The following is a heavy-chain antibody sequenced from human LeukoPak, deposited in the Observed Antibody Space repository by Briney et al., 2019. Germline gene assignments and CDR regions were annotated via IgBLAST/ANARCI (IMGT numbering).Heavy chain of an antibody. V-gene: IGHV3-21*01. CDR3: ARVRKSGAFDI. D-gene: IGHD1-14*01. Sequence: GGSLRLSCAASGFTFSSYSMNWVRQAPGKGLEWVSSISSSSSYIYYADSVKGRFTISRDNAKNSLYLQMNSLRAEDTAVYYRARVRKSGAFDIWGQGTMVTVSS. CDR2: ISSSSSYI. CDR1: GFTFSSYS. J-gene: IGHJ3*02.